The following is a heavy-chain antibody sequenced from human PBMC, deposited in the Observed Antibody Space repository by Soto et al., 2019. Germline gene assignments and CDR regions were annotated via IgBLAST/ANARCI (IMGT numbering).Heavy chain of an antibody. CDR3: AGGLGYDLLTGYHRSYFDY. J-gene: IGHJ4*02. Sequence: KPSETLSLTCTVSGGPVSSGSYYWSWIRQPPGKGLEWIGYIYHSDNTNYNPSLKSRVTISLDTSKNQFSLKLRSVTAADTAVYYCAGGLGYDLLTGYHRSYFDYWGQGTLVTVSS. D-gene: IGHD3-9*01. CDR1: GGPVSSGSYY. CDR2: IYHSDNT. V-gene: IGHV4-61*01.